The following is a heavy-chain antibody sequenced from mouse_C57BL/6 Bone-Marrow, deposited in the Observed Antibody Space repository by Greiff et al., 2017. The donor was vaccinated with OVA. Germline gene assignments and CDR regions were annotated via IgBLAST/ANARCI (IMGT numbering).Heavy chain of an antibody. Sequence: VQLQQSGPVLARPGASVKMSCKTSGYTFTSYWMHWVKQRPGQGLEWIGAIYPGNSDTSYNQKFKGKAKLTAVTSASTAYMELSSLTNEDSAVYYCTRFITTVGGGYFDVWGTGTTVTVSS. CDR3: TRFITTVGGGYFDV. J-gene: IGHJ1*03. V-gene: IGHV1-5*01. CDR2: IYPGNSDT. CDR1: GYTFTSYW. D-gene: IGHD1-1*01.